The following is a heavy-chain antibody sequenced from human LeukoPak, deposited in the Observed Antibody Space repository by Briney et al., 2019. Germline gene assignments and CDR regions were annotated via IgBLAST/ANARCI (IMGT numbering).Heavy chain of an antibody. CDR2: ISGSGGST. Sequence: GGSLRLSCAASGFTFSSYAMSWVRQAPGKGLEWVSAISGSGGSTYYADSVKGRFTISRDNSKNTLYLQMNSLRAEDTAVYYCAKGGYIVVVPAAIPEDYWGQGTLVTVSS. CDR1: GFTFSSYA. V-gene: IGHV3-23*01. D-gene: IGHD2-2*01. J-gene: IGHJ4*02. CDR3: AKGGYIVVVPAAIPEDY.